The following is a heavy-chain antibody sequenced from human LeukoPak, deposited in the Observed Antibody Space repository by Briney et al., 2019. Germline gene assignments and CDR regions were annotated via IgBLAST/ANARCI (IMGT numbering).Heavy chain of an antibody. Sequence: ASVKVSCKVSGYTLTELSMHWVRQAPGKGLEWMGGFDPEDGETIYAQKFQGRGTMTEDTSTDTAYMELSSLRSEDTAVYYCARAAGYDILTGYAYYYYMDVWGKGTTVTISS. CDR2: FDPEDGET. D-gene: IGHD3-9*01. J-gene: IGHJ6*03. CDR3: ARAAGYDILTGYAYYYYMDV. V-gene: IGHV1-24*01. CDR1: GYTLTELS.